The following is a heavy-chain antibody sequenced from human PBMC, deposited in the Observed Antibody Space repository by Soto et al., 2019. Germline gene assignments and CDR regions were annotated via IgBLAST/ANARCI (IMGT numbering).Heavy chain of an antibody. Sequence: PGGSLRLSCAASGFTFSSYGIIWIRLSPGKGLEWVSVISGGGDTTYYTPSVKGRFTISRDDFRNTLYLQMNSLRTEDTAIYYCAKLRDFVVLPAGILDYWGPGTLVTVSS. CDR2: ISGGGDTT. V-gene: IGHV3-23*01. D-gene: IGHD2-8*01. J-gene: IGHJ4*02. CDR1: GFTFSSYG. CDR3: AKLRDFVVLPAGILDY.